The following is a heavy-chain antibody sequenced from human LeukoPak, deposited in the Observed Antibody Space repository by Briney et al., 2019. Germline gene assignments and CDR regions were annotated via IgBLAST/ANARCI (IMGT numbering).Heavy chain of an antibody. D-gene: IGHD6-13*01. Sequence: PGGSLRLSCAASGFTFSSYSMNWVRQAPGKGLEWVSSISSSSSYIYCADSVKGRFTISRDNAKNSLYLQMNSLRAEDTAVYYCARVRSSWYNYFDYWGQGTLVTVSS. CDR2: ISSSSSYI. CDR1: GFTFSSYS. V-gene: IGHV3-21*01. CDR3: ARVRSSWYNYFDY. J-gene: IGHJ4*02.